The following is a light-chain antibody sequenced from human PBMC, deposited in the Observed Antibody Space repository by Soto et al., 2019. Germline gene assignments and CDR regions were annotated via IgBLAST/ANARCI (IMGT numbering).Light chain of an antibody. V-gene: IGLV2-23*02. J-gene: IGLJ1*01. CDR2: EVS. CDR3: CSYDGGSTFFYV. CDR1: SSDVGSYNL. Sequence: QSALTQPASVSGSPGQSITISCTGTSSDVGSYNLVSWYQQHPGKAPKPMIYEVSKRPSGGSNRFSGSKSVSTPSLTISGLQVEEEPVYYCCSYDGGSTFFYVFGTGTKVTAL.